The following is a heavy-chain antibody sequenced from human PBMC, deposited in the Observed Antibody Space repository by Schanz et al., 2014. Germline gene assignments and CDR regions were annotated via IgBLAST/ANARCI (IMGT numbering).Heavy chain of an antibody. CDR3: ARGGYPDF. CDR1: GFTFSSYA. CDR2: IREDGSEA. J-gene: IGHJ4*02. Sequence: EVQLVESGGGLVQPGGSLRLSCAASGFTFSSYAMSWVRQAPGKGLEWVANIREDGSEARYVESVEGRFTISRDSAQNSVHLHMSSLRVEDTAVYFCARGGYPDFWGQGTPVTVSS. D-gene: IGHD5-12*01. V-gene: IGHV3-7*01.